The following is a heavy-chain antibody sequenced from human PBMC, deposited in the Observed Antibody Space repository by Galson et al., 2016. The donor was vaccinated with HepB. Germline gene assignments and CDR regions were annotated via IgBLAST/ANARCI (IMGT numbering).Heavy chain of an antibody. Sequence: SLRLSCAASGFTFSNYAMHWVRQAPGKGLEWVAVISYDGSKKYYAESVKGRFTISRDNSKNTLYLQMNSLRAGDTAAYYCAREGVLVPAAPSHYGMDVWGQGTPVIVSS. CDR2: ISYDGSKK. J-gene: IGHJ6*02. CDR1: GFTFSNYA. D-gene: IGHD2-2*01. V-gene: IGHV3-30*04. CDR3: AREGVLVPAAPSHYGMDV.